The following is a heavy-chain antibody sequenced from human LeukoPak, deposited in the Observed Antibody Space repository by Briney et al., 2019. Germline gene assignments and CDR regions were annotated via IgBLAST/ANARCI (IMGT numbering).Heavy chain of an antibody. CDR3: ARDGNYYDSSGYYSPGVDPLDY. J-gene: IGHJ4*02. CDR1: GFTFSSYS. V-gene: IGHV3-21*01. CDR2: ISSSSSYI. D-gene: IGHD3-22*01. Sequence: GGPLRLSCAASGFTFSSYSVNWVRQAPGKGLEWVSSISSSSSYIYYADSVKGRFTISRDNAKNSLYLQMNSLRAEDTAVYYCARDGNYYDSSGYYSPGVDPLDYWGQGTLVTVSS.